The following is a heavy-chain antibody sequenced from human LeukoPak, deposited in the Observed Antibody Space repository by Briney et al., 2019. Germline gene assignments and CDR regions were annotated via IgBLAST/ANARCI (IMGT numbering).Heavy chain of an antibody. D-gene: IGHD5-24*01. CDR3: ARGFDGYYGFDL. CDR2: INRDGVEK. Sequence: WGSLRLSCAASGFTFTTYWMSWVRQAPGKGLEWVANINRDGVEKYFVASVRGRLTISRDNAKNSMYVQMNSLRAEDTAVYYCARGFDGYYGFDLWGQGTMVTVSS. V-gene: IGHV3-7*05. CDR1: GFTFTTYW. J-gene: IGHJ3*01.